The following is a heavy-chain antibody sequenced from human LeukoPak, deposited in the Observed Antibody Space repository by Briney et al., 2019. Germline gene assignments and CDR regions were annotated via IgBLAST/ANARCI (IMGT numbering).Heavy chain of an antibody. Sequence: SETLSLTCTVSGGSISSYYWSWIRQPPGKGLEWIGYIYYSGSTNYNPSLKSRVTISVDTSKNQFSLKLSSVTAADTAVYYRARGRGSGYPDFDYWGQGTLVTVSS. CDR3: ARGRGSGYPDFDY. CDR1: GGSISSYY. V-gene: IGHV4-59*01. D-gene: IGHD5-12*01. J-gene: IGHJ4*02. CDR2: IYYSGST.